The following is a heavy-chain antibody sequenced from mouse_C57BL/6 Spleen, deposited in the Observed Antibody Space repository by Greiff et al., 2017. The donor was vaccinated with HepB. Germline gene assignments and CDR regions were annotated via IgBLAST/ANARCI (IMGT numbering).Heavy chain of an antibody. CDR3: ARYDTTVVADWYFDV. D-gene: IGHD1-1*01. V-gene: IGHV1-50*01. CDR2: IDPSDSYT. CDR1: GYTFTSYW. Sequence: QVQLQQPGAELVKPGASVKLSCKASGYTFTSYWMQWVKQRPGQGLEWIGEIDPSDSYTNYNQKFKGKATLTVDTSSSTAYMQRSSLTSEDSAVYYCARYDTTVVADWYFDVWGTGTTVTVSS. J-gene: IGHJ1*03.